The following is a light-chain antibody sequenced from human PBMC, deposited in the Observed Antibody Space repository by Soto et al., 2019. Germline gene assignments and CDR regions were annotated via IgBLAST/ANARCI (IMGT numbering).Light chain of an antibody. Sequence: QSVLTQPASVSGSLGQSITISCTGSSSDVGDYEYVSWYQQHPDKAPKLIIYEVTNRPSGVSNRFSGSKSGNTASLSISGLLAEDDADYYCSSYSSTNSLIFGGGTKVTV. CDR2: EVT. V-gene: IGLV2-14*01. J-gene: IGLJ2*01. CDR3: SSYSSTNSLI. CDR1: SSDVGDYEY.